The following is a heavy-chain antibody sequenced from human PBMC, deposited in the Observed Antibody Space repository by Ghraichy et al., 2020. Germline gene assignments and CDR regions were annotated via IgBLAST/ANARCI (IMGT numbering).Heavy chain of an antibody. V-gene: IGHV3-53*01. D-gene: IGHD6-19*01. CDR2: IYPAETT. CDR3: AILDNSGWNCIDY. Sequence: GGSLRLSCAASGFTVSINHMTWVRQAPGKGLQWVSVIYPAETTYYTDSVKGRFTISRDNSRNTLYLQMNRLRAEDTAVYYCAILDNSGWNCIDYWGQGTLVTVAS. J-gene: IGHJ4*02. CDR1: GFTVSINH.